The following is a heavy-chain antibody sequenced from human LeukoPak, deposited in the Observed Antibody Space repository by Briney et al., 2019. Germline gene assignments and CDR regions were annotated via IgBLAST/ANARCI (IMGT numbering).Heavy chain of an antibody. D-gene: IGHD6-19*01. CDR2: IYTSGST. CDR3: ARDNSGWSDPPGYYYYYYMDV. Sequence: SETLSLTCTVSGGSISSGSYYWSWIRQPAGKGLEWIGRIYTSGSTNYNPSLKSRVTISVDTSKDQFSLKLSSVTAADTAVYYCARDNSGWSDPPGYYYYYYMDVWGKGTTVTVSS. J-gene: IGHJ6*03. V-gene: IGHV4-61*02. CDR1: GGSISSGSYY.